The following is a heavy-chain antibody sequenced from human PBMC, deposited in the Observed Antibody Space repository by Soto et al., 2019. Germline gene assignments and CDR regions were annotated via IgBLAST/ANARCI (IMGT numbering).Heavy chain of an antibody. V-gene: IGHV4-59*08. D-gene: IGHD6-19*01. CDR1: GGSISSYY. Sequence: SETLSLTCTVSGGSISSYYWSWIRQPPGKGLEWIAYIYYSGSTNYNPSLKGRVTISIDTSKNQFSLKLSSVTAADTAVYYCARRDSSGWYSYFDYWGQGALVTVSS. CDR3: ARRDSSGWYSYFDY. J-gene: IGHJ4*02. CDR2: IYYSGST.